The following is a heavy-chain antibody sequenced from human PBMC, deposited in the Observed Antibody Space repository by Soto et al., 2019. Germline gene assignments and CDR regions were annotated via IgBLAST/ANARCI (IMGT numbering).Heavy chain of an antibody. J-gene: IGHJ5*01. V-gene: IGHV1-18*01. D-gene: IGHD2-2*01. Sequence: QVQLVQSGTEVKRPGASVRVSCKASGYTFTNYGITWVRQAPGQGLEWMGWISPHNGKTNYAQRVQGRVSRTADTSTSTAYMDLRSLTFDDTALYYCARRPSADWFDSWGQGTLVTVSS. CDR3: ARRPSADWFDS. CDR1: GYTFTNYG. CDR2: ISPHNGKT.